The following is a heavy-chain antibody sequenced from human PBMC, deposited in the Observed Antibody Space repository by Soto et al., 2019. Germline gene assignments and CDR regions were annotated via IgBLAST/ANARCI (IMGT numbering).Heavy chain of an antibody. J-gene: IGHJ3*01. CDR1: GFTFSAFW. CDR3: ARDLSSPGEFFCDSFDG. D-gene: IGHD3-22*01. V-gene: IGHV3-7*04. CDR2: IKRDGTVT. Sequence: EVQLVESGGGLVQPGESLRLSCAASGFTFSAFWMTWLRQAPGKGLEWVANIKRDGTVTHYGDSVEGRCTLSRDNAHNSLFHQLTRLRPEGTAMYYIARDLSSPGEFFCDSFDGWGQRT.